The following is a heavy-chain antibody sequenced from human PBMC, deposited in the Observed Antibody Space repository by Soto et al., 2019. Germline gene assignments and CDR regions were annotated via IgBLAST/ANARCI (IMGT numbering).Heavy chain of an antibody. D-gene: IGHD5-12*01. CDR1: GFTFSSYA. CDR3: TTDLRWIWSY. V-gene: IGHV3-15*01. J-gene: IGHJ4*02. Sequence: EVQLLESGGGLVQPGGSLRLSCAASGFTFSSYAMSWVRQAPGKGLEWVGRIKSKTDGGTTDYAAPVKGRFTISRDDSKNTLYLQMNSLKTEDTAVYYCTTDLRWIWSYWGQGTLVTVSS. CDR2: IKSKTDGGTT.